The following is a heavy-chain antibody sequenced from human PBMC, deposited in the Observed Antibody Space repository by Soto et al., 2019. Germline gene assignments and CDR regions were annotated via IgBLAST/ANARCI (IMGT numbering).Heavy chain of an antibody. J-gene: IGHJ6*02. CDR2: ISSSSSYI. V-gene: IGHV3-21*01. Sequence: GCLRVSCASSGVPFSGYSMNWVRQAPGKGLGWVSSISSSSSYIYYADSVKGRFTISRDNAKNSLYLQMNSLRAEDTAVYYCARGCRYSSSWGVYYYYGMDVWGQGTTVTVPS. D-gene: IGHD6-13*01. CDR3: ARGCRYSSSWGVYYYYGMDV. CDR1: GVPFSGYS.